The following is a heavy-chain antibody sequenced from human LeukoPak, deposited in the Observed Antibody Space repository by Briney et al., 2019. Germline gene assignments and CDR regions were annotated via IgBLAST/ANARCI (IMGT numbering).Heavy chain of an antibody. Sequence: SETLSLTCSVSADSIRSSSHYWGWIRQPPGKGLEWIGMIYYSGITYYNPSLKSRVTISVDTSKSQFSLKLNSVTAADTAFYFCARAYGSGTYYRGMDVWGQGTTVTASS. J-gene: IGHJ6*02. V-gene: IGHV4-39*01. CDR3: ARAYGSGTYYRGMDV. CDR1: ADSIRSSSHY. CDR2: IYYSGIT. D-gene: IGHD3-10*01.